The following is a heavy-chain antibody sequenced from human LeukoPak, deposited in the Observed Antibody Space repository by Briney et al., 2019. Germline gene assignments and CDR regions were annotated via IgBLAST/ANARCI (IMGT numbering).Heavy chain of an antibody. V-gene: IGHV3-66*02. CDR3: ARDPPPVASQFDI. J-gene: IGHJ4*02. Sequence: GGSLRLSCAASGFTVSSNYMSWVRQAPGKGLEWVSVIYSGGSTYYADSVKGRFTISRDNSKNTLYLQMNSLRAEDTAVYYCARDPPPVASQFDIWGQGTLATVSS. CDR2: IYSGGST. D-gene: IGHD5-12*01. CDR1: GFTVSSNY.